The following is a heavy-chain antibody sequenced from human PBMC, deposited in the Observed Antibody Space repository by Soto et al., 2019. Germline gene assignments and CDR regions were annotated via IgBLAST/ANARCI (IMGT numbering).Heavy chain of an antibody. V-gene: IGHV1-69*01. CDR2: IIPIFGTA. J-gene: IGHJ6*02. Sequence: QVQLVQSGAEVKKPGSSVKVSCKASGGTFSSYAISWVRQAPGQGLEWMGGIIPIFGTANYAQKFQGRVTITAAESTSTAYMELSSLRSEDTAVYYCARGLLRGYSGYFGGGMDVWGQGTTVTVSS. CDR3: ARGLLRGYSGYFGGGMDV. D-gene: IGHD5-12*01. CDR1: GGTFSSYA.